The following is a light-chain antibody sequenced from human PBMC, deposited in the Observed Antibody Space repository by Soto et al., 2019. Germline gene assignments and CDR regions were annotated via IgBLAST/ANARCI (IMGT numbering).Light chain of an antibody. V-gene: IGKV3-15*01. Sequence: EVVMTQSPATLSVSPGETATLSCRASQSVGSNLAWYQQKPGQAPRLLIYAASTRATGIPARFSGSGSGTEFTLTISSRQSEDFALYYCQQRSSWPRTFGQGTKVEIK. J-gene: IGKJ1*01. CDR2: AAS. CDR1: QSVGSN. CDR3: QQRSSWPRT.